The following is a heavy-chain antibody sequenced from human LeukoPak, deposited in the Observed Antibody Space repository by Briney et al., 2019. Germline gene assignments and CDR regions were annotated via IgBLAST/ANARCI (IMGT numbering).Heavy chain of an antibody. D-gene: IGHD6-13*01. V-gene: IGHV3-21*01. CDR1: GFTFSSYS. CDR2: ISSSSSYI. J-gene: IGHJ6*02. CDR3: ARVNRLAAAGTNYYGRDV. Sequence: GGSLRLSCAASGFTFSSYSMNWVRQAPGKGLEWGSSISSSSSYIYYADSVKGRFTISRDNAKNSLYLQMNSLRAEDTAVYYCARVNRLAAAGTNYYGRDVWGQGTTVTVSS.